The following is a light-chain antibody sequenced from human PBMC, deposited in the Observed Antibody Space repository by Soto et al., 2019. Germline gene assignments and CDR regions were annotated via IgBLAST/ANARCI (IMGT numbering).Light chain of an antibody. J-gene: IGLJ2*01. V-gene: IGLV2-14*01. CDR3: SSFRGWSTLWI. CDR1: SSDVGVYDS. CDR2: GVT. Sequence: QSVLTQPASVSGSPGQSITISCTGTSSDVGVYDSVSWYQQHPGKAPKLIIYGVTNRPSGVSNRFSGSKSGNTASLTVSGLQTEDEADYYCSSFRGWSTLWIFGGGTKVTVL.